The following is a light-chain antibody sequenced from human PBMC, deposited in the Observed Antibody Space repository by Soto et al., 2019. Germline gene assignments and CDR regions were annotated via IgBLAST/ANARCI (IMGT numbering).Light chain of an antibody. CDR2: EVN. J-gene: IGLJ2*01. V-gene: IGLV2-8*01. CDR1: SSDVGGYNY. Sequence: QSVLTQPPSASGSPGQSVTISCTGTSSDVGGYNYVSWYQQHPGKVPKLMIYEVNKRPSGVPDRFSGSKSGNTVSLTVSGLQAEDEAAYYCTSYAGRNNVVFGGGTQLTVL. CDR3: TSYAGRNNVV.